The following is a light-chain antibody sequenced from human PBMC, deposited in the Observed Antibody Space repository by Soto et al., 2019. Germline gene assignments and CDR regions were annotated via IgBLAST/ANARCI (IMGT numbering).Light chain of an antibody. J-gene: IGLJ1*01. CDR3: FSFTTTSTHV. CDR2: EGH. V-gene: IGLV2-14*02. Sequence: QSALAQPASVSGSPGQSITISCTGTSGFVGSFSLVSWYQQHPGKAPKVMISEGHRRPSGVPDRFSGSTSVNTAYLTISGLQVEDEAEYFCFSFTTTSTHVFGTGTRSPS. CDR1: SGFVGSFSL.